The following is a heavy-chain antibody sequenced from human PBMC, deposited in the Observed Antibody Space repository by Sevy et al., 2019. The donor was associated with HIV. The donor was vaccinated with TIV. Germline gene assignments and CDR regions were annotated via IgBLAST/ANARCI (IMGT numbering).Heavy chain of an antibody. CDR1: GGTFSSYA. CDR2: IIPIFGTA. V-gene: IGHV1-69*13. Sequence: ASVKVSCKASGGTFSSYAISWVRQAPGQELEWMGGIIPIFGTANYAQKFQGRVTITADESTSTAYMELSSLRSEDTAVYYCASQIAAAGNYYYYYGMDVWGQGTTVTVSS. J-gene: IGHJ6*02. CDR3: ASQIAAAGNYYYYYGMDV. D-gene: IGHD6-13*01.